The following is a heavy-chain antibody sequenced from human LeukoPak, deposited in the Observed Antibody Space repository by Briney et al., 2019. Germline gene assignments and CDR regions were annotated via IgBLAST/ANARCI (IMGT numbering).Heavy chain of an antibody. CDR2: TSGGGGST. Sequence: GGSLRLSCAASGFTFSSYAMSWVRQAPGKGLEWVSGTSGGGGSTYYADSVKGRFTISRDNSKNTLYLQMSSLRAEDTAVYYCAKDDYGDYYFYYMDVWGKGTTVTVSS. D-gene: IGHD4-17*01. CDR1: GFTFSSYA. J-gene: IGHJ6*03. V-gene: IGHV3-23*01. CDR3: AKDDYGDYYFYYMDV.